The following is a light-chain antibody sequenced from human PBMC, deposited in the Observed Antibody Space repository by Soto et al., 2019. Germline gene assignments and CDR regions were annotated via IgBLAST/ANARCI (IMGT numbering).Light chain of an antibody. CDR2: DVS. J-gene: IGLJ1*01. Sequence: HSALTQPASVSGSPGQSITISCTGTSSDVGGYNYVSWYQQHPGKAPKLMIYDVSNRPSGVSNRFSGSKSGNTASLTISGLQDEDEADYYCSSYTSSSTRVFGTGTKLTVL. CDR1: SSDVGGYNY. CDR3: SSYTSSSTRV. V-gene: IGLV2-14*01.